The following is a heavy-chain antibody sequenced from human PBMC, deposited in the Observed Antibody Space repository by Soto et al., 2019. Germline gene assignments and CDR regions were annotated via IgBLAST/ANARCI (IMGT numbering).Heavy chain of an antibody. D-gene: IGHD1-7*01. CDR2: TYYSGST. V-gene: IGHV4-31*03. CDR3: ARGGYNWHYGPPTDH. CDR1: GGSISSGGYY. J-gene: IGHJ4*02. Sequence: QVQLQESGPGLVKPSQTLSLTCTVSGGSISSGGYYWSWIRQHPGKGLEWIGYTYYSGSTNYNPSLKGRITVSVDTAKNQCSLTVSSVTAADTAVYYCARGGYNWHYGPPTDHWGQGTLVTVSS.